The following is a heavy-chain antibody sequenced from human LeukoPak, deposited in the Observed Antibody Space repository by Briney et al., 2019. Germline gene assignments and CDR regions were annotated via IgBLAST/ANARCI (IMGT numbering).Heavy chain of an antibody. CDR1: GGSISSSSYY. V-gene: IGHV4-39*07. CDR3: VREVAYYGSGTYYAGWFDL. Sequence: SETLSLTCTVSGGSISSSSYYWGWIRQPPGKGLEWIGSIYYSGSTYYNPSLKSRVTISVDTSKNQFSLKLSSVTAADTAVYYCVREVAYYGSGTYYAGWFDLWGQGTLVTVSS. CDR2: IYYSGST. J-gene: IGHJ5*02. D-gene: IGHD3-10*01.